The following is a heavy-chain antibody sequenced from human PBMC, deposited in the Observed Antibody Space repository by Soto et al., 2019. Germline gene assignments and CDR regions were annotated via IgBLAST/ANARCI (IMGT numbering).Heavy chain of an antibody. D-gene: IGHD6-19*01. CDR1: GYSFTNYG. J-gene: IGHJ6*03. CDR2: ISAFNGNT. V-gene: IGHV1-18*01. Sequence: QDQLVQSGAEVKKPGASVTVSCKASGYSFTNYGVTWVRQAPGQGLEWMGWISAFNGNTHYAQNLQGRVTMTTDASTSTAYMALRSLRSADTAVYYCARDRGVAPPVAGNTHYYYYMDVWGKGTTVTVSS. CDR3: ARDRGVAPPVAGNTHYYYYMDV.